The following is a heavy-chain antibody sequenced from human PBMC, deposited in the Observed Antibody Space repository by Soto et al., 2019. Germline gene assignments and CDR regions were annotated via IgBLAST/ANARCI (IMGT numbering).Heavy chain of an antibody. J-gene: IGHJ4*02. D-gene: IGHD3-10*01. CDR2: IYDGGRA. V-gene: IGHV4-4*02. CDR1: GGNSGNSGG. Sequence: SETLSLTWSVAGGNSGNSGGWSWVRQPPDKGLEWIGEIYDGGRANYNPSLKSRLIMSVDKSKNKLSLKLNSVTAADTAVYYGATGPPMLRGVPYFAYRGPRTSVT. CDR3: ATGPPMLRGVPYFAY.